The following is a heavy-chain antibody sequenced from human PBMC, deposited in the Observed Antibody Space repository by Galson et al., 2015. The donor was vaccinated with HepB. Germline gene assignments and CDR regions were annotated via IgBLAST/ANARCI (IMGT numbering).Heavy chain of an antibody. J-gene: IGHJ6*02. Sequence: SLRLSCAASGFTFSSYWMSWVRQAPGKGLEWVANIKQDGSEKYYVDSVKGRFTISRDNAKNSLYLQMNSLRAEDTAVYYCARDRSSWTQKDMDVWGQGTTVTVSS. CDR3: ARDRSSWTQKDMDV. D-gene: IGHD6-13*01. CDR2: IKQDGSEK. V-gene: IGHV3-7*03. CDR1: GFTFSSYW.